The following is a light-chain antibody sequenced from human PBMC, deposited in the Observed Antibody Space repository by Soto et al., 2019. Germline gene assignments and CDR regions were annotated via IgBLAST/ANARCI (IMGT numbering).Light chain of an antibody. Sequence: QSVLTQPPSASGTPGQGVTIFCSGSSSNIGSNTVNWYQQLPGTAPKLLIYTNDQRPSGVPDRFSGSKSGTSASLAISGLQSEDEADYYCATWDDSLNGALFGGGTQLTVL. CDR1: SSNIGSNT. CDR2: TND. V-gene: IGLV1-44*01. J-gene: IGLJ7*01. CDR3: ATWDDSLNGAL.